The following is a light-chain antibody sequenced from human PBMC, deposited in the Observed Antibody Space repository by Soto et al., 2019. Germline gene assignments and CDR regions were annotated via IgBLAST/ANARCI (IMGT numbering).Light chain of an antibody. V-gene: IGKV3-15*01. CDR1: QRVSSN. CDR2: GAS. Sequence: IVMTQSPATLSLSPGETATLSCRASQRVSSNLAWYQQRPGQTPRLVIYGASTRATGIPLRFSGVGSGTEFTLTISSLQSEDFAVYYCQQYKNSYTFGQGTKLEIK. J-gene: IGKJ2*01. CDR3: QQYKNSYT.